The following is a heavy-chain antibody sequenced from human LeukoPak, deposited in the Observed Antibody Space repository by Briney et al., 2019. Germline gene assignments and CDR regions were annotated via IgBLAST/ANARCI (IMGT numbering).Heavy chain of an antibody. CDR3: ARGGYDYVWGSYRHTTTFDY. Sequence: SVKVSCKASGGTFSSYAISWVRQAPGQGLEWMGGIIPIFGTANYAQKFQGRVTITTDESTSTAYMELRSLRSEDTAVYYCARGGYDYVWGSYRHTTTFDYWGQGTLVTVSS. D-gene: IGHD3-16*02. CDR2: IIPIFGTA. J-gene: IGHJ4*02. V-gene: IGHV1-69*05. CDR1: GGTFSSYA.